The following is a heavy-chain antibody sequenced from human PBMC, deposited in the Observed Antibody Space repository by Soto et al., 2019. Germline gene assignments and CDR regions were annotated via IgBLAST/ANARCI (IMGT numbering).Heavy chain of an antibody. CDR2: INHSGST. Sequence: TSETLSLTFAVYGGSFSGYHWSWIRQPPGKGLEWIGEINHSGSTNYNPSLKSRVTISVDTSKNQFSLKLSSVTAADTAVYYCARGQYSSSLGIFFDYWAQGTLVSVSS. J-gene: IGHJ4*02. CDR1: GGSFSGYH. CDR3: ARGQYSSSLGIFFDY. D-gene: IGHD6-6*01. V-gene: IGHV4-34*01.